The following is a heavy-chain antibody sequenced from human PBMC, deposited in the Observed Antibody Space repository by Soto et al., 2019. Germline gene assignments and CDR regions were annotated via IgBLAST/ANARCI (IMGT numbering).Heavy chain of an antibody. CDR3: PLSTNGGSPY. CDR2: ISGSGGST. J-gene: IGHJ4*02. CDR1: GFIFSNYA. D-gene: IGHD1-26*01. V-gene: IGHV3-23*01. Sequence: PGGSLRLSCAASGFIFSNYAMNWVRQAPGKGLEWVSSISGSGGSTYYVDSVKGRFTISRDNSKNTLYLPMTSLSAEDTARYYGPLSTNGGSPYWGQGTLVTVSS.